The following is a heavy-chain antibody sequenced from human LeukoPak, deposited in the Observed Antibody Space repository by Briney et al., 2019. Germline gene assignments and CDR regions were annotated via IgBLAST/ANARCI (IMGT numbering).Heavy chain of an antibody. J-gene: IGHJ4*02. Sequence: ASVTVSCKVSGYTLTELSMHWLRQAPGKGLEWMGGFDPEDGETIYAQKFQGRVTMTEDTSTDTAYMELSSLRSEDTAVYYCATYTERGWVGAHDYWGQGTLVTVSS. D-gene: IGHD1-26*01. CDR2: FDPEDGET. CDR1: GYTLTELS. V-gene: IGHV1-24*01. CDR3: ATYTERGWVGAHDY.